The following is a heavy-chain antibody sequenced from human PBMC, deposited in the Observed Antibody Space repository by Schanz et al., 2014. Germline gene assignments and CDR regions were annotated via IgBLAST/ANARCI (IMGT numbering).Heavy chain of an antibody. Sequence: QVQLQESGPRLVKPSETLSLICTVSGGSITSSGFYWAWIRQPPGKGLEWIGSIYYNGGTPLYTPPLKSRATISADTSKNHFSLKLTSVAAADTAVYYCARRHHFRSGPYYYYYMDVWGKGTTVTVSS. J-gene: IGHJ6*03. CDR3: ARRHHFRSGPYYYYYMDV. V-gene: IGHV4-39*02. D-gene: IGHD3-3*02. CDR2: IYYNGGTP. CDR1: GGSITSSGFY.